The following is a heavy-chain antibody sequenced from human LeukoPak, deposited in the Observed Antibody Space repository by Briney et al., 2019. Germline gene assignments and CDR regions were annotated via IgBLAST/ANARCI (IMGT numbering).Heavy chain of an antibody. V-gene: IGHV4-59*01. Sequence: KPSETLSLTCTVSGGSINSYYWSWIRQPPGKGLEWIGYIYYSGSTNYNPSLKSRVTISVDTSKNQFSVKLSYVTAADTAVYYCARVSSSGILDYWGQGTLVTVSS. CDR3: ARVSSSGILDY. CDR1: GGSINSYY. J-gene: IGHJ4*02. D-gene: IGHD3-22*01. CDR2: IYYSGST.